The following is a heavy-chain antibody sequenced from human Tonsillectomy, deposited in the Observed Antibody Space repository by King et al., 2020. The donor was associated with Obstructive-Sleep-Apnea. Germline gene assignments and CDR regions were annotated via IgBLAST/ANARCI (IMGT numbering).Heavy chain of an antibody. D-gene: IGHD1-26*01. Sequence: VQLQESGPGLVKPSETLSLTCTVSGGSISSYYWSWIRQPPGKGLEWIGYIYYSGSTNYNPSLKSRVTISVDTSKNQFSLKLSSVTAADTAVYYCARQEIVGATYYFDYWGQGTLVTVSS. CDR3: ARQEIVGATYYFDY. CDR2: IYYSGST. J-gene: IGHJ4*02. V-gene: IGHV4-59*08. CDR1: GGSISSYY.